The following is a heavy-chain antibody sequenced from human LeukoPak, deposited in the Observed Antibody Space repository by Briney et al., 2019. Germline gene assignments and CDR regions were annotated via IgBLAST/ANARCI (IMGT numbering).Heavy chain of an antibody. J-gene: IGHJ4*02. V-gene: IGHV3-66*01. Sequence: GGSLRLSCTASGFTVSSNYMSWVRQAPGKGLEWVSVIYSGGSTYYADSVKGRFTISRDNPKNTLYLQMNSLRAEDTAVYYCAREGMDTSLYYWGQGTLVTVSS. CDR3: AREGMDTSLYY. CDR1: GFTVSSNY. CDR2: IYSGGST. D-gene: IGHD5-24*01.